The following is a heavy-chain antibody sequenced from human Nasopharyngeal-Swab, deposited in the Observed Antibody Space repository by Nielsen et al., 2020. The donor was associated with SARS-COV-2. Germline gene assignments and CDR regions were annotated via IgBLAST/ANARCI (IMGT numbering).Heavy chain of an antibody. CDR2: IYHSGST. Sequence: SETLSLTCTVSGGSISSYSWSWIRQPPGKGLEWIGYIYHSGSTYYNPSLKSRVTISVDRSKNQFSLKLSSVTAADTAVYYCAGGILLPFGDGWFDPWGKGTLVTVSS. D-gene: IGHD2-15*01. CDR1: GGSISSYS. V-gene: IGHV4-30-2*01. J-gene: IGHJ5*02. CDR3: AGGILLPFGDGWFDP.